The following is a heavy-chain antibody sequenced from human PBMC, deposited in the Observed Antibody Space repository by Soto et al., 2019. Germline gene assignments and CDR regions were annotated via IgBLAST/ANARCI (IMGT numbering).Heavy chain of an antibody. CDR2: IYYSGST. Sequence: SETLSLTCTVSGGSISSGGYYWIWIRQHPGKGLEWIGYIYYSGSTYYNPSLKSRVTISVDTSKNQFSLKLSSVTAADTAVYYCASAGGIQLWPRLFDYWGQGTLVTVSS. CDR1: GGSISSGGYY. D-gene: IGHD5-18*01. CDR3: ASAGGIQLWPRLFDY. J-gene: IGHJ4*02. V-gene: IGHV4-31*03.